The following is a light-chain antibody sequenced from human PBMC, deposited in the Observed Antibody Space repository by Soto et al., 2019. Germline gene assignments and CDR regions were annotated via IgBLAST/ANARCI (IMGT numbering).Light chain of an antibody. CDR3: KHYNNWPG. Sequence: EIVITQSPATLSVSPGERATLSCRASQNIRTNLAWYQQQPGQAPRLLIYGASTRATGIPVRFSGSGSGTEFTLTINSLQSEDFGVYYCKHYNNWPGFGQGTKLEIK. V-gene: IGKV3-15*01. CDR2: GAS. J-gene: IGKJ2*01. CDR1: QNIRTN.